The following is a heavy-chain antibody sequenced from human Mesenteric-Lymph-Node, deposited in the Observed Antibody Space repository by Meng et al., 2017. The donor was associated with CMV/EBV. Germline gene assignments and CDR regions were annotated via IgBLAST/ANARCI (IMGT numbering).Heavy chain of an antibody. CDR1: GGSVSSGSYY. CDR3: ARAPVTSRYFDY. D-gene: IGHD4-17*01. J-gene: IGHJ4*02. Sequence: SETLSLTCTVSGGSVSSGSYYWSWIRQPPGKGLEWIGYIYYSGSTNYNPSLKSRVTISVDTSKNQFSLKLSSVTPADTAVYYCARAPVTSRYFDYWGQGTLVTVSS. V-gene: IGHV4-61*01. CDR2: IYYSGST.